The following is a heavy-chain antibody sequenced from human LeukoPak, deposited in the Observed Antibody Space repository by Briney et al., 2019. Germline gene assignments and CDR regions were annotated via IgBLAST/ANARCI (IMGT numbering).Heavy chain of an antibody. CDR2: IGSAGDT. V-gene: IGHV3-13*01. J-gene: IGHJ6*04. D-gene: IGHD3-10*02. CDR3: AELGITMIGGV. CDR1: GFTFSSYD. Sequence: GGSLRLSCAASGFTFSSYDMHWVRQATGKGLEWVSAIGSAGDTYYPGSVKGRFTISRENAKNSLYLQMNSLRAGDTAVYYCAELGITMIGGVWGKGTTVTISS.